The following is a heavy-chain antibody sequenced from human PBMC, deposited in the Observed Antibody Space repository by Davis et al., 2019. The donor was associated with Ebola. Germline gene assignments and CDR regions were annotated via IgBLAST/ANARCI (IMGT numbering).Heavy chain of an antibody. J-gene: IGHJ4*02. CDR3: ARRGDSGRYWGLDY. V-gene: IGHV5-51*01. CDR1: GYTFTNYW. D-gene: IGHD1-26*01. Sequence: PGGSLRLSCEGSGYTFTNYWIGWVRQMPGKGLEWMGSIFPGDSDTKYSPSFQGQVTISADKSISTAYLQWSSLEASDTAMYYCARRGDSGRYWGLDYWGQGTLVTVSS. CDR2: IFPGDSDT.